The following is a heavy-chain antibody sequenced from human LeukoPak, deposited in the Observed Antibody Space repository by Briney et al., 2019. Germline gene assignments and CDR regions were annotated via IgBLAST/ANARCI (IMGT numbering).Heavy chain of an antibody. CDR1: GGTFSSYA. D-gene: IGHD3-10*01. CDR3: AIALVRGVPGAFDI. J-gene: IGHJ3*02. V-gene: IGHV1-69*05. CDR2: IIPIFGTA. Sequence: SVKVSCKASGGTFSSYAISWVRQAPGQGLEWMGGIIPIFGTANYAQKFQGRVTIITDESTSTAYMELSSLRSEDTAVYYCAIALVRGVPGAFDIWGQGTMVTVSS.